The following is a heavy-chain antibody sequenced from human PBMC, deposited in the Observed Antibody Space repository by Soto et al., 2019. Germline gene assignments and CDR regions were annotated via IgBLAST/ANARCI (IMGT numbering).Heavy chain of an antibody. CDR2: ISSRSSCI. V-gene: IGHV3-21*01. J-gene: IGHJ3*02. CDR1: MVTMKTYN. D-gene: IGHD1-1*01. CDR3: ARGVTANWAIDDFDT. Sequence: GTLRLPCADSMVTMKTYNMNWVRQAPGKGLEWVSSISSRSSCIYYADSVKGRFTISRDNANNSLYLQMNSLRVEDTTVYYCARGVTANWAIDDFDTWGQGTMVTVPS.